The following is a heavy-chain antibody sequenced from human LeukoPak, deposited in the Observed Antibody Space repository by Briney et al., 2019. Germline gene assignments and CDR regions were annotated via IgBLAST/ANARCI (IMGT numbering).Heavy chain of an antibody. CDR1: GFTFNSYS. Sequence: GGSLRLSCAASGFTFNSYSMNWVRQAPGKGLEWVSSISSGSSYIFYADSVKGRFTISRDNSKNTLYLQMHSLRAEDTAVYYCASPSSGQSFDIWGQGTMVTVSS. V-gene: IGHV3-21*04. D-gene: IGHD6-19*01. CDR2: ISSGSSYI. J-gene: IGHJ3*02. CDR3: ASPSSGQSFDI.